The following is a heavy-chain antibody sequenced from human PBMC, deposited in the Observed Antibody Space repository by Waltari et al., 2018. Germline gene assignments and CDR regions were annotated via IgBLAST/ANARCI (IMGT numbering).Heavy chain of an antibody. D-gene: IGHD3-22*01. CDR3: ARGPRAHYYYDSSGYYKGGPLDY. V-gene: IGHV4-34*01. J-gene: IGHJ4*02. Sequence: QVQLQQWGAGLLKPSETLSLTCAVYGGSFSGYYWSWIRQPPGKGLEWIGEINHSGSTNSNPSLKSRVTISVDTSKNQFSLKLSSVTAADTAVYYCARGPRAHYYYDSSGYYKGGPLDYWGQGTLVTVSS. CDR2: INHSGST. CDR1: GGSFSGYY.